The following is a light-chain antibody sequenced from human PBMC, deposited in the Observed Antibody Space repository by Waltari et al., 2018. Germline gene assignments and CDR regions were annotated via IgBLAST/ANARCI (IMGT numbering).Light chain of an antibody. V-gene: IGKV1-39*01. CDR2: AAS. CDR3: QQGYGTRT. CDR1: QSISSY. J-gene: IGKJ1*01. Sequence: DIQMTQSPSSLSASVGDRVTITGRASQSISSYLNGYQQKPGKAPKLLIYAASSLQSGGPSRFSGSGDGTDVTLTIRRLQPADCATYYCQQGYGTRTFGQGTTVEIK.